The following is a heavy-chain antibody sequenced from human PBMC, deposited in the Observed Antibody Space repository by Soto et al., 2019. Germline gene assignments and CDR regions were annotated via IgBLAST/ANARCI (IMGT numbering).Heavy chain of an antibody. CDR1: GFTFSSYD. V-gene: IGHV3-13*01. D-gene: IGHD6-6*01. CDR3: ARLTRRGGIAARPGAFDI. CDR2: IGTAGDT. Sequence: EVQLVKSGGGLVQPGGSLRLYCAASGFTFSSYDMHWVRQATGKGLEWVSAIGTAGDTYYPGSVKGRFTISRENAKNSLYLQMNSLRAADPAVYYCARLTRRGGIAARPGAFDIWGQGTMVNVSS. J-gene: IGHJ3*02.